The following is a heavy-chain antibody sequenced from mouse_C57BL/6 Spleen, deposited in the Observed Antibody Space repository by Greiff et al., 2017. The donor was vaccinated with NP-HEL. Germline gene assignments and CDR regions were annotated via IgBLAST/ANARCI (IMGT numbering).Heavy chain of an antibody. Sequence: EVKVVESGGDLVKPGGSLKLSCAASGFTFSSYGMSWVRQTPDKRLEWVATISSGGSYTYYPDSVKGRFTISRDNAKNTLYLQMSSLKSEDTAMYYCARQGLRRPFDYWGQGTTLTVSS. CDR3: ARQGLRRPFDY. CDR2: ISSGGSYT. V-gene: IGHV5-6*01. CDR1: GFTFSSYG. D-gene: IGHD2-2*01. J-gene: IGHJ2*01.